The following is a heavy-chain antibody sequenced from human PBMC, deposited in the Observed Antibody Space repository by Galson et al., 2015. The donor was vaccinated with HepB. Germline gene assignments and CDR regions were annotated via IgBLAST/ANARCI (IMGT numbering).Heavy chain of an antibody. D-gene: IGHD6-6*01. CDR3: ARSYSSSSGLFDY. J-gene: IGHJ4*02. V-gene: IGHV1-69*13. CDR1: GGTFSSYA. Sequence: SVKVSCKASGGTFSSYAISWVRQAPGQGLEWMGGIIPIFGTANYAQKFQGRVTITADESTSTAYMELSSLRSEDTAVYYCARSYSSSSGLFDYWGQGTLVTVSS. CDR2: IIPIFGTA.